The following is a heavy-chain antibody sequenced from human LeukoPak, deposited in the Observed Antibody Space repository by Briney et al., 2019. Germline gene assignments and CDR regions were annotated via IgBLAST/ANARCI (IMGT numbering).Heavy chain of an antibody. CDR2: IKQDGSEK. CDR1: GFTFSNYW. V-gene: IGHV3-7*03. Sequence: GGSLRLSCAASGFTFSNYWMSWVRQAPGKGLEWVANIKQDGSEKYYVDSVKGRFTISRDNAKNSLYLQMNSLRAEDTAVYYCAKEDVDTAMVFDYWGQGTLVTVSS. CDR3: AKEDVDTAMVFDY. D-gene: IGHD5-18*01. J-gene: IGHJ4*02.